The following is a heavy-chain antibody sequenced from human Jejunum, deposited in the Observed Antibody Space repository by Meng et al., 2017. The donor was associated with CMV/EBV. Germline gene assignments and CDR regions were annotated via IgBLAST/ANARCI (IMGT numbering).Heavy chain of an antibody. V-gene: IGHV2-5*01. CDR3: AHDSPGHYGFDV. CDR1: GFSLPTGAVG. CDR2: IYANDEK. Sequence: SGFSLPTGAVGVAWVRQPPGRALEWLTLIYANDEKFYSPSLRSRVTITKDTSRNQVVLTMTDMDPVDTATYYCAHDSPGHYGFDVWGQGTTVTVSS. J-gene: IGHJ6*02.